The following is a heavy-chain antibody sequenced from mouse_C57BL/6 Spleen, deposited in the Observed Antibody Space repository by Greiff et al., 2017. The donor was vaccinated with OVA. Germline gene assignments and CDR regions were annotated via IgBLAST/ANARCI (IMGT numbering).Heavy chain of an antibody. Sequence: DVKLVESGGGLVQPGGSLSLSCAASGFTFTDYYMSWVRQPPGKALEWLGFIRNKANGYTTEYSASVKGRFTISRDNSQSILYLQMNALRAEDSATYYCATQLGRLGYFDVWGTGTTVTVSS. CDR2: IRNKANGYTT. V-gene: IGHV7-3*01. CDR1: GFTFTDYY. D-gene: IGHD4-1*02. J-gene: IGHJ1*03. CDR3: ATQLGRLGYFDV.